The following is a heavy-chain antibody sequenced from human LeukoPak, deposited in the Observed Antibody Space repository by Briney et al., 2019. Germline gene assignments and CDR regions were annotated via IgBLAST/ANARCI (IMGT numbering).Heavy chain of an antibody. CDR2: IIPIFGTA. J-gene: IGHJ4*02. Sequence: SVKVSCKAPGGTFSSYAISWVRQTPGQGLEWMGGIIPIFGTANYAQKFQGRVTITADKSTSTAYMELSSLRSEDTAVYYCARDGRGAVAGTGFDYWGQGTLVTVSS. CDR3: ARDGRGAVAGTGFDY. D-gene: IGHD6-19*01. CDR1: GGTFSSYA. V-gene: IGHV1-69*06.